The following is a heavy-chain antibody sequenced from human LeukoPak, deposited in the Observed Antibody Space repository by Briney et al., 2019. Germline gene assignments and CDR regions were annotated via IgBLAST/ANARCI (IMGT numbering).Heavy chain of an antibody. CDR1: GFTFSSYG. Sequence: GGSLRLSCAASGFTFSSYGMHWVRQAPGKGLEWVAVIWYDGSNKYYADSVKGRFSISRDNSKNTLYLQMNSLRAEDTAVYYCARGLFGSGYYYYFDYWGQGTLVTVSS. J-gene: IGHJ4*02. CDR2: IWYDGSNK. CDR3: ARGLFGSGYYYYFDY. D-gene: IGHD3-22*01. V-gene: IGHV3-33*01.